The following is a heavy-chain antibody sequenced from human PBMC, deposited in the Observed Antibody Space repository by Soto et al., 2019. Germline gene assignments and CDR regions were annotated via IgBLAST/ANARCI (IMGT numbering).Heavy chain of an antibody. CDR2: IYGGGST. D-gene: IGHD3-10*01. V-gene: IGHV3-53*02. J-gene: IGHJ4*02. CDR3: ANAQLGSVGRPVY. CDR1: GFTVSSSY. Sequence: EVQLVETGGDLIQPGGSLRLSCAASGFTVSSSYMSWVRQAPGKGLEWVSVIYGGGSTYYADSVKGRFTISRDNSKNTLYLQMNSVRAEHTAVYYCANAQLGSVGRPVYWGQGTLVTVSS.